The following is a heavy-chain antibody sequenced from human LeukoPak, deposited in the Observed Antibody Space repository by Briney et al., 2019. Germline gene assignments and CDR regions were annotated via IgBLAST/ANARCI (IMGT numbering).Heavy chain of an antibody. CDR1: GFTFSSYG. V-gene: IGHV3-30*18. CDR2: ISYDGSNK. J-gene: IGHJ4*02. Sequence: GRSLRLSCAASGFTFSSYGMHWVRQAPGKGLEWVAVISYDGSNKYYADSVKGRFTISRDNSKNTLYPQMNSLRAEDTAVYYCAKDRSGDSYGDFDYWGQGTLVTVSS. D-gene: IGHD5-18*01. CDR3: AKDRSGDSYGDFDY.